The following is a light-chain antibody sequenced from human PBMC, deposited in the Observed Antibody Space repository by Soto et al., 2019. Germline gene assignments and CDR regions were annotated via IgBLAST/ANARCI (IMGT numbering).Light chain of an antibody. J-gene: IGLJ1*01. CDR2: DAS. Sequence: QSVLTQPASVSGSPGQSITISCTGTSSDVGGYNYVSWYQQHPGKAPKLMIYDASNRPSGVSNRFSGSKSGNTASLTISGLQAEDEADYYCSSYTSSSTLSYVFGTGTKIT. CDR3: SSYTSSSTLSYV. V-gene: IGLV2-14*01. CDR1: SSDVGGYNY.